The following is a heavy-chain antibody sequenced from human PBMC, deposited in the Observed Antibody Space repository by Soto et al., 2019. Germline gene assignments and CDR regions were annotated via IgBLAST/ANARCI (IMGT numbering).Heavy chain of an antibody. CDR3: ARQVDSVGTAVFDY. Sequence: SETLSLTCTVSGGSISSYYWSWIRQPAGKGLEWIGRIYTSGSTNYNPSLKSRVTMSVDTSKNQFSLKLSSVTAADTAVYYCARQVDSVGTAVFDYWGQGTLVTVSS. V-gene: IGHV4-4*07. J-gene: IGHJ4*02. CDR2: IYTSGST. D-gene: IGHD2-15*01. CDR1: GGSISSYY.